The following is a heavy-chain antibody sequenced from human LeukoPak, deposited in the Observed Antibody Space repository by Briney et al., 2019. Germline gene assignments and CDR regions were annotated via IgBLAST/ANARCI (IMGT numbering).Heavy chain of an antibody. CDR3: AGLTGTTADY. CDR2: IYHSGST. V-gene: IGHV4-59*01. J-gene: IGHJ4*02. CDR1: GGSISTYY. D-gene: IGHD1-7*01. Sequence: SETLSLTCTVSGGSISTYYWNWIRQPPGKGLEWIGYIYHSGSTNYNPSLQSRVTISVDTSKNQFSLKLSSVTAADTAVYYCAGLTGTTADYWGQGTLVTVSS.